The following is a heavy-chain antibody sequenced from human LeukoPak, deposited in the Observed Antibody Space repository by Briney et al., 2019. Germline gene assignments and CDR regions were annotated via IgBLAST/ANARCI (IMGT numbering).Heavy chain of an antibody. Sequence: SETLSLTCTVYGGSISSSSYYWGWIRQPPGKGLEWIGSIYYSGSTYYNPSLKSRVTISVDTSKNQFSLKLSSVTAADTAVYYCARRPQDYYYGMDVWGQGTTVTVSS. CDR2: IYYSGST. CDR1: GGSISSSSYY. CDR3: ARRPQDYYYGMDV. V-gene: IGHV4-39*01. J-gene: IGHJ6*02.